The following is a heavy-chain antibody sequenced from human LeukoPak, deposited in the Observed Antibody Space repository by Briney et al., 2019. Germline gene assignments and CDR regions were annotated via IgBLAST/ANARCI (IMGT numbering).Heavy chain of an antibody. CDR3: ARRLTQYDCFDP. CDR2: TYYRSTWYN. D-gene: IGHD2-2*01. Sequence: SQTLSLTCASSGDSVSSNSVTWNWIRQSPSRGLEWLGRTYYRSTWYNDYAVSVRGRITVNPDTSKNQFSLHLNSVTPEDTAVYYCARRLTQYDCFDPWGQGILVTVSS. CDR1: GDSVSSNSVT. V-gene: IGHV6-1*01. J-gene: IGHJ5*02.